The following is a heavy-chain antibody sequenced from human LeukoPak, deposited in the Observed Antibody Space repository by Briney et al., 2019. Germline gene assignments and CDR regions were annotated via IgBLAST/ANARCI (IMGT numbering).Heavy chain of an antibody. CDR2: ISGSGDNT. Sequence: SGGSLRLSCAASGFTFSSYAMSWVRQAPGKGLGWVSGISGSGDNTYYADSVKGRFTISRDNSKNTLYVQVNSLGTEDTAAYYCAKGSYYDSSGSFYFDYWGQRTLVTVSS. V-gene: IGHV3-23*01. J-gene: IGHJ4*02. CDR3: AKGSYYDSSGSFYFDY. CDR1: GFTFSSYA. D-gene: IGHD3-22*01.